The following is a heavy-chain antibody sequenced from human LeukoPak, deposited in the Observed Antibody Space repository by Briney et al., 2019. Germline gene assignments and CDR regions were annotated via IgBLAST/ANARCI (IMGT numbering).Heavy chain of an antibody. CDR1: GFTFSSYG. Sequence: GESLRLSCAASGFTFSSYGMHWVRQAPGKGLEWVAVIWYDGSNKYYADSVKGRFTISRDNSKNTLYLQMNSLRAEDTAVYYCARDFTDGDGYNYIAGDYWGQGTLVTVSS. J-gene: IGHJ4*02. CDR3: ARDFTDGDGYNYIAGDY. CDR2: IWYDGSNK. V-gene: IGHV3-33*01. D-gene: IGHD5-24*01.